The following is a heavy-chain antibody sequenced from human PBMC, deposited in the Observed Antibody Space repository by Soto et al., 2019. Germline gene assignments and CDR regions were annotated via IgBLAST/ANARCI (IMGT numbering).Heavy chain of an antibody. V-gene: IGHV4-59*12. CDR3: ARANYSFDP. CDR2: IYYSGST. CDR1: GGSISSYY. D-gene: IGHD2-21*01. J-gene: IGHJ5*02. Sequence: SETLSLTCTVSGGSISSYYWSWIRQPPGKGLEWIGYIYYSGSTNYNPSLKSRVTISVDTSKNQFSLKLSSVTAADTAVYYCARANYSFDPWGQGTLVTVSS.